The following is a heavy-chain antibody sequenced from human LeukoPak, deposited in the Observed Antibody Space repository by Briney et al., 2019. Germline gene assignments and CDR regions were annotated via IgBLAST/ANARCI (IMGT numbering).Heavy chain of an antibody. CDR2: IYHSGST. V-gene: IGHV4-4*02. CDR3: ARVDLWFGEAVDY. CDR1: GGSISSSNW. Sequence: SETLSLTCAVSGGSISSSNWWSWIRQPPGKGLEWIGEIYHSGSTNYNPSLKSRVTISVDKSKTQFSLKLSSVTAEDTAVYYCARVDLWFGEAVDYWGQGTLVTVSS. J-gene: IGHJ4*02. D-gene: IGHD3-10*01.